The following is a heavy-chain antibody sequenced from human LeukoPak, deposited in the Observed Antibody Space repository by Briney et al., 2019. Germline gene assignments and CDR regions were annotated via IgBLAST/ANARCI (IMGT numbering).Heavy chain of an antibody. CDR1: GGSISTYY. D-gene: IGHD2/OR15-2a*01. CDR3: ARNIGWFDP. V-gene: IGHV4-59*01. J-gene: IGHJ5*02. Sequence: PSETLSLTCTVSGGSISTYYWNWIRQPPGKGLEWVGYIHSGSTNYNPSLKSRVTISLDTSKNKFSLKLSSVTAADTAVYYCARNIGWFDPWGQGTLVTVSS. CDR2: IHSGST.